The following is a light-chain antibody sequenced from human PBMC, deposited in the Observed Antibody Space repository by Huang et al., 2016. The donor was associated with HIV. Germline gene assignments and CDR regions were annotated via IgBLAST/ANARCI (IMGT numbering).Light chain of an antibody. CDR2: ETF. V-gene: IGKV3-15*01. CDR3: QQYHEWPRT. CDR1: QGIGNS. Sequence: ERVLTQSPGTLSVSPGERAPLSCRTSQGIGNSLAWYQLKPGQAPRLLIYETFIRAPDIPARFSGGGSEIDFTLTISGLQSEDSAVYYCQQYHEWPRTFGQGTKVEIK. J-gene: IGKJ2*01.